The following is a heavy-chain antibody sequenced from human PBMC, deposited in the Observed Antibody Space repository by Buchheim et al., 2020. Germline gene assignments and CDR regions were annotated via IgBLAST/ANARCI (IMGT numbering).Heavy chain of an antibody. CDR1: GFTFSSYW. V-gene: IGHV3-7*01. J-gene: IGHJ6*02. Sequence: EVQLVESGGGLVQPGGSLRLSCAASGFTFSSYWMSWVRQAPGKGLEWMANIKQDGSEKYYVDSVKGRFTISRDNAKNSLYLQMNSLRAEDTAVYYCARGTTRGSPYYYGMDVWGQGTT. CDR2: IKQDGSEK. CDR3: ARGTTRGSPYYYGMDV. D-gene: IGHD4-11*01.